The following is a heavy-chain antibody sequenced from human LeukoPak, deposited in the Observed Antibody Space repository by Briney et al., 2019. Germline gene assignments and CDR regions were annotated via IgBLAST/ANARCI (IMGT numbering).Heavy chain of an antibody. CDR1: GYTFTSYY. D-gene: IGHD4-17*01. CDR2: INPSCGST. J-gene: IGHJ4*02. CDR3: ARVLPYDSGEESSDWDY. V-gene: IGHV1-46*01. Sequence: ASVKVSCKASGYTFTSYYMHWVRQAPGQGLEWMGIINPSCGSTSYAQKFQGIFIMTRYMSTSTVYMELRSMRSEDTDVSYCARVLPYDSGEESSDWDYWGQGTLVTVSS.